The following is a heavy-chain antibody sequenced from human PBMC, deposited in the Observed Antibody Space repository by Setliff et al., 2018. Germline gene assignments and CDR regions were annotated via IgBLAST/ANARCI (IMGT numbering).Heavy chain of an antibody. Sequence: ASVKVSCKASGYTFTGYYMHWVRQAPGQGLEWMGWINPNSGGTNYAQKFQGWVTMTRDTSISTAYMELSRLRSEDTAVYYCYITYSYGLYYFDYWGQGTLVTVSS. D-gene: IGHD5-18*01. J-gene: IGHJ4*02. V-gene: IGHV1-2*04. CDR3: YITYSYGLYYFDY. CDR2: INPNSGGT. CDR1: GYTFTGYY.